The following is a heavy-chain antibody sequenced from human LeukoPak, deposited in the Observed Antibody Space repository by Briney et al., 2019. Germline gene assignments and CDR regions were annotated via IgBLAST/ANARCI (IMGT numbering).Heavy chain of an antibody. CDR1: GFTFSSYP. V-gene: IGHV3-30-3*01. CDR2: ISHDGSNK. Sequence: PGGSLRLSCAASGFTFSSYPMHWVRQAPGLGLQWVAVISHDGSNKYYEDSVKGRFTISRDNSKSTLYLHLNIPRPEDTAAYYCTRSVVTTADFDYWGQGTLVTVSS. D-gene: IGHD2-21*02. CDR3: TRSVVTTADFDY. J-gene: IGHJ4*02.